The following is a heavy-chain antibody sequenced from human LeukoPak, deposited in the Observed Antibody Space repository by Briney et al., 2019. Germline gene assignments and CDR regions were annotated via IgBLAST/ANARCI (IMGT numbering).Heavy chain of an antibody. D-gene: IGHD3-10*01. J-gene: IGHJ6*02. CDR2: INPNSGNT. CDR3: ARGRWGSDGSGSPRGYYYGMDV. Sequence: ASVKVSCKASGYTFTSYDINWVRQATGQGLEWMGWINPNSGNTGYAQKFQGRVTMTRNTSISTAYMELSSLRSEDTAVYYCARGRWGSDGSGSPRGYYYGMDVWGQGTTVTVSS. CDR1: GYTFTSYD. V-gene: IGHV1-8*01.